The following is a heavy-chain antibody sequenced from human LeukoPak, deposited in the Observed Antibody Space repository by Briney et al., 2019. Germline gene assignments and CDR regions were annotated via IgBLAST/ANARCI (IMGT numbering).Heavy chain of an antibody. CDR1: GFTVSSNY. J-gene: IGHJ4*02. V-gene: IGHV3-53*01. CDR2: IYSGGTT. Sequence: GGSLRLSCAASGFTVSSNYMSWVRQAPGKGLDWVSVIYSGGTTYYADSVKGRFTISRDNSKNTLYLQMNSLRAEDTAVYYCARLSSSGWYPYYFDSWGQGTLVTVSS. CDR3: ARLSSSGWYPYYFDS. D-gene: IGHD6-13*01.